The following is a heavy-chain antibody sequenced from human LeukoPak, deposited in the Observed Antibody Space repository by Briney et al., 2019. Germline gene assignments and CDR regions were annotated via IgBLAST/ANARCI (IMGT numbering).Heavy chain of an antibody. D-gene: IGHD3-22*01. CDR2: IYPGDSDT. Sequence: PGESLKISCKGSGYSFSTYWIGWVRQMPGKGLELMGIIYPGDSDTTYSPSFQGQVTISVDKSISTAYLQWSTLKASDTAMYYCVRRVNSGYYFDYWAQGTLVTVSS. J-gene: IGHJ4*02. CDR1: GYSFSTYW. CDR3: VRRVNSGYYFDY. V-gene: IGHV5-51*01.